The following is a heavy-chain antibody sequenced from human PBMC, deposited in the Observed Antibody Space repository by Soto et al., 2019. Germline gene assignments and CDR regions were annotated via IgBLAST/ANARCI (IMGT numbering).Heavy chain of an antibody. CDR3: ARNVDTAMVIVD. V-gene: IGHV4-59*01. J-gene: IGHJ4*02. Sequence: SETLSLTCTVSGGSISSYYWSWIRQPPGKGLEWIGYIYYSGSTNYNPSLKSRVTISVDTSKNQFSLKLSSVTAADTAVYYCARNVDTAMVIVDWGQGTLVTVSS. CDR1: GGSISSYY. CDR2: IYYSGST. D-gene: IGHD5-18*01.